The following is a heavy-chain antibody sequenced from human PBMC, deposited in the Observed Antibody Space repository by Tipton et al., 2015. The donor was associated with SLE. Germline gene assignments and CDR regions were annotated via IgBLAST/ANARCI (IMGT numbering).Heavy chain of an antibody. CDR3: AKEGGNPYCLDY. J-gene: IGHJ4*02. V-gene: IGHV3-30*18. CDR2: ISSDGSVK. CDR1: GFTFSNYD. Sequence: QLVQSGGGVVQPGRSLRLSCAASGFTFSNYDIHWVRQAPGKGLEWVALISSDGSVKNYGDSVKGRFTISRDNSKNTLFLQMNSLRPEDTAVYFCAKEGGNPYCLDYWGQGTLVTVSS. D-gene: IGHD4-23*01.